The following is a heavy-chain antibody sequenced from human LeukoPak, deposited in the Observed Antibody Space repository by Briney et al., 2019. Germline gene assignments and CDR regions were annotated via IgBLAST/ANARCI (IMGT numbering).Heavy chain of an antibody. Sequence: GRSLRLSCAASGFTFDDYAMHWVRQAPGKGLEWVSGISWNSGSIGYADSVKGRFTISRDNAKNSLYLQMNSLRAEDTALYYCAKDQAYDFWSGYPWDYWGQGTLVTVSS. CDR2: ISWNSGSI. D-gene: IGHD3-3*01. V-gene: IGHV3-9*01. J-gene: IGHJ4*02. CDR1: GFTFDDYA. CDR3: AKDQAYDFWSGYPWDY.